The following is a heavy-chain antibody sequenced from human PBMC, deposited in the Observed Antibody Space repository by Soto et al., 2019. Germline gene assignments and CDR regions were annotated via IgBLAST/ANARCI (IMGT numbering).Heavy chain of an antibody. J-gene: IGHJ6*02. CDR3: ARAGCDGGSCYTLVGLRYGMDV. D-gene: IGHD2-15*01. CDR2: ISYDGNNK. V-gene: IGHV3-30-3*01. Sequence: QAQLVESGGGVVQPGRSQRLSCAASGFTFSSYAMYWVRQAPGKGLEWVAVISYDGNNKYYADSVKGRFTISRDNSKNTLYLQMNSLRAEDTAVYYCARAGCDGGSCYTLVGLRYGMDVWGQGTTVTVSS. CDR1: GFTFSSYA.